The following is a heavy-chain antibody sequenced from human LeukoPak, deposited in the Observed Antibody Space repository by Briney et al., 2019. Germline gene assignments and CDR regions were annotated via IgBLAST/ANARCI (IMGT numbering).Heavy chain of an antibody. J-gene: IGHJ4*02. V-gene: IGHV3-30*02. Sequence: GGSLRLSCAASGFTFSTYGMLWVRQAPGQGPEWVALIRYDGSNKYYADSVKGRFTISRDNSKNTLYLQMNSLRAEDTAVYYCARDRWSSTSYNDYWGQGTLVTVSS. CDR2: IRYDGSNK. D-gene: IGHD2-2*01. CDR3: ARDRWSSTSYNDY. CDR1: GFTFSTYG.